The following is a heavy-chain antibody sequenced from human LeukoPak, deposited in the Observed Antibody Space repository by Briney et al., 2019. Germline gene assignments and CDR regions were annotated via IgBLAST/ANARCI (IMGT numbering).Heavy chain of an antibody. J-gene: IGHJ4*02. Sequence: SETLSLTCAVYGGTFSGYYWSWIRQPPGKGLEWIGEINHSGSTDYNPSLKSRVTISVDTSKNQFSLKLSSVTAADTAVYYCARGYGVIDYWGQGTLVTVSS. CDR1: GGTFSGYY. CDR3: ARGYGVIDY. CDR2: INHSGST. V-gene: IGHV4-34*08. D-gene: IGHD5-12*01.